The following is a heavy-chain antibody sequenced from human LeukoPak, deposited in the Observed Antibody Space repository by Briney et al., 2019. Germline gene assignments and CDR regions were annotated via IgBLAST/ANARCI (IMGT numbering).Heavy chain of an antibody. D-gene: IGHD2-15*01. CDR3: ACRYCSGGGCYSGGAYYYYGMDV. Sequence: GGSLRLSCAASGFTFSSYAMTWVRQAPGKGLEWVAVISYDGSNKYYADSVKGRFTISRDNSKNTLYLQMNSLRAEDTAVYYCACRYCSGGGCYSGGAYYYYGMDVWGQGTTVTVSS. V-gene: IGHV3-30*03. CDR2: ISYDGSNK. CDR1: GFTFSSYA. J-gene: IGHJ6*02.